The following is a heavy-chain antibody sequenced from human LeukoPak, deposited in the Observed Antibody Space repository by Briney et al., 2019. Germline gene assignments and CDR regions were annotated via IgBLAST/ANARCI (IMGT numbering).Heavy chain of an antibody. D-gene: IGHD3-22*01. J-gene: IGHJ4*02. Sequence: GGSLRLSCAASGFTFSSYSMNWVRQAPGKGLEWVSSISSSSSYIYYADSVKGRFTISRDNAKNSLYLQMNSLRAEDTAVYYCARDLRGSGYYYGSFDYWGQGTLVTVSS. CDR3: ARDLRGSGYYYGSFDY. V-gene: IGHV3-21*01. CDR1: GFTFSSYS. CDR2: ISSSSSYI.